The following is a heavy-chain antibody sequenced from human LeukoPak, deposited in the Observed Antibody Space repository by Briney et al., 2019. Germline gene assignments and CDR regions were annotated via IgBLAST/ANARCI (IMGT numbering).Heavy chain of an antibody. CDR3: ARVGYGGDLDY. Sequence: SETLSLTCTVSGGSISSYYWTWPRQPAGKGLEWIGRIYTSGSSNYNPSLKSRVTMSVDTSKNQFSLKLSSVTAADTAVYYCARVGYGGDLDYWGQGTLVTVSS. J-gene: IGHJ4*02. CDR1: GGSISSYY. V-gene: IGHV4-4*07. CDR2: IYTSGSS. D-gene: IGHD4-23*01.